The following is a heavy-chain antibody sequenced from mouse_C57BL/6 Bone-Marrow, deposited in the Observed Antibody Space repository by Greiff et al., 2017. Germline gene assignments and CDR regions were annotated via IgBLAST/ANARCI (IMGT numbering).Heavy chain of an antibody. Sequence: QVQLQQPGAELVKPGASVKMSCKASGYTFTSYWITWVKQRPGQGLEWIGDIYPGSGSTNYTEKFKSKATLTVDTSSSTAYMQLSSLTSEDSAVYYCARWGYYGSSYSLFDYWGQGTTLTVSS. J-gene: IGHJ2*01. CDR1: GYTFTSYW. V-gene: IGHV1-55*01. D-gene: IGHD1-1*01. CDR2: IYPGSGST. CDR3: ARWGYYGSSYSLFDY.